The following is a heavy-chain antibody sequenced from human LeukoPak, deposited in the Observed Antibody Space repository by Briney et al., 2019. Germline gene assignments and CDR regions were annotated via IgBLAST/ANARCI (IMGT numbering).Heavy chain of an antibody. V-gene: IGHV1-2*02. CDR3: ARVSYGGNRRRYFDL. CDR1: GYTFTSYY. Sequence: ASVKVSCKASGYTFTSYYMHWVRQAPGQGLEWMGWINPNSGGTNYAQKFQGRVTMTRDTSISTAYMELSRLRSDDTAVYYCARVSYGGNRRRYFDLWGRGTLVTVSS. D-gene: IGHD4-23*01. J-gene: IGHJ2*01. CDR2: INPNSGGT.